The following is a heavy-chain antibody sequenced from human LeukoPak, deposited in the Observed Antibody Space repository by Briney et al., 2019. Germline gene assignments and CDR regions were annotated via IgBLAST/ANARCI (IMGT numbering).Heavy chain of an antibody. CDR3: AKKGGDGWFDP. J-gene: IGHJ5*02. CDR1: GGSFSGYY. CDR2: INHSGST. Sequence: SETLSLTCAVYGGSFSGYYWSWIRQPPGKGLEWIGEINHSGSTNYNPSLKSRVTISVDTSKNQFSLKLSSVTAADTAVYYCAKKGGDGWFDPWGQGTLVTVSS. V-gene: IGHV4-34*01. D-gene: IGHD4-17*01.